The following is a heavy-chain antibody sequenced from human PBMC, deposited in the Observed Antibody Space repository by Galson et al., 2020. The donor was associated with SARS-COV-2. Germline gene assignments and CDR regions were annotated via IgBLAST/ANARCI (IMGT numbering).Heavy chain of an antibody. Sequence: GESLKISCAASGFPFSTYSMNWVRLAPGQGLEWVSSISTSSSYTYYLDSVKGRFSISRDNPRNSLYLQMNSLRAEDTAVYYCARDEGIRGYNYGRLYYGMDVWGQGTTVTVSS. CDR2: ISTSSSYT. CDR3: ARDEGIRGYNYGRLYYGMDV. D-gene: IGHD5-18*01. V-gene: IGHV3-21*01. CDR1: GFPFSTYS. J-gene: IGHJ6*02.